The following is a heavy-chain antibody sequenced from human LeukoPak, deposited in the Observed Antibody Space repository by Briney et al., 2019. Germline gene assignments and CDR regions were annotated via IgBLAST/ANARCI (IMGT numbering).Heavy chain of an antibody. V-gene: IGHV3-64*01. Sequence: QPGGSLRLSCAASGFTFSSYAMHWVRQAPGKGLEYVSGISSDGGSPFHVNSVKGRFTISRDNSKDTLYLQMGSLRAEDMAVYYCAREYCSGGRCQYYFDYRGQGTLVTVSS. CDR1: GFTFSSYA. CDR3: AREYCSGGRCQYYFDY. J-gene: IGHJ4*02. CDR2: ISSDGGSP. D-gene: IGHD2-15*01.